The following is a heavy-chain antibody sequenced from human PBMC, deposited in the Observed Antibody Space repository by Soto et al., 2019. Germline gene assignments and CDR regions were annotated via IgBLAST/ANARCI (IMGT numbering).Heavy chain of an antibody. CDR3: ARNVDTANYYGMDV. Sequence: PSETLSLTCTVSGGPISSGGYYWSWIRQHPGKGLEWIGYIYYSGSTYYNPSLKSRVTISVDTSKNQFSLKLSSVTAADTAVYYCARNVDTANYYGMDVWGQGTTVTVSS. J-gene: IGHJ6*02. CDR2: IYYSGST. D-gene: IGHD5-18*01. CDR1: GGPISSGGYY. V-gene: IGHV4-31*03.